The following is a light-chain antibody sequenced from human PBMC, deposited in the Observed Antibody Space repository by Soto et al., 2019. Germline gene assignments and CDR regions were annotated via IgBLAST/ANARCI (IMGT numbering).Light chain of an antibody. CDR2: ATS. J-gene: IGKJ1*01. CDR3: QQYGSSGT. Sequence: EVVLTQSPATLSLSPGEGATLSCRASQSIGNYLAWHQQKPGQAPRLLIYATSNRATGIPARFSGSGSGTDFSLTISRLEAEDFAVYYCQQYGSSGTFGQGTKVDIK. CDR1: QSIGNY. V-gene: IGKV3-20*01.